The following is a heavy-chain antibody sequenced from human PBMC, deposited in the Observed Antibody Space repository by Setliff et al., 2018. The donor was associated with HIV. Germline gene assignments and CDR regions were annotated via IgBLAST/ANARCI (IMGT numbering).Heavy chain of an antibody. Sequence: PGGSLRLSCATSGFTFSNYWMHWVRQAPGKGLEWVGRIKRKTDGGATDYAAPVNGRFTISRDDSKNTLYLQLNSLKTEDTALYYCTAVREGWGQGTLVTVSS. D-gene: IGHD1-26*01. CDR2: IKRKTDGGAT. CDR1: GFTFSNYW. J-gene: IGHJ4*02. V-gene: IGHV3-15*07. CDR3: TAVREG.